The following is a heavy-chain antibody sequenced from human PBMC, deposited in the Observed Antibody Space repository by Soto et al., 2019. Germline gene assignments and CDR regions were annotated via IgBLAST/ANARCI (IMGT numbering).Heavy chain of an antibody. CDR1: GFTFSSSE. CDR2: IHPAGQPI. J-gene: IGHJ3*01. Sequence: EVQLVESGGGLVQPGGCLRLCCVASGFTFSSSEMYWVRQAPGKGLECVSYIHPAGQPIFYADSVKGRFTISRDNAKNSLYLQMNSLSAEDTAVYYCASRGSSWGQGTMVTVSS. D-gene: IGHD2-2*01. V-gene: IGHV3-48*03. CDR3: ASRGSS.